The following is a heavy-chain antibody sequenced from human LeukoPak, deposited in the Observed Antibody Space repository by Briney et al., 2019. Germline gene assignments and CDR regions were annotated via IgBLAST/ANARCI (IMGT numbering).Heavy chain of an antibody. D-gene: IGHD1-26*01. J-gene: IGHJ6*02. CDR3: AIAVRGSYYRRGMDV. V-gene: IGHV3-11*01. CDR2: ISSSGSTI. Sequence: GGSLRLSCAASGFTFSDYYMSWIRQAPGKGLEWVSYISSSGSTICYADSVKGRFTISRDNAKNSLYLQMNSLRAEDTAVYYCAIAVRGSYYRRGMDVWGQGTTVTVSS. CDR1: GFTFSDYY.